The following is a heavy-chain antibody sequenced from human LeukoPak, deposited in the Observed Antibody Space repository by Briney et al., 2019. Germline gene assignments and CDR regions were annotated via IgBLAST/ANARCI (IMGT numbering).Heavy chain of an antibody. CDR3: ARFRRGGSWYFDAFDI. J-gene: IGHJ3*02. V-gene: IGHV5-51*01. CDR1: GYSFTSYW. D-gene: IGHD6-13*01. CDR2: IYPGDSDT. Sequence: GESLKISCKGSGYSFTSYWIVWVRQMPGKGLEWMGIIYPGDSDTRYSPSFQGQVTISADKSISTAYLQWSSLKASDTAMYYCARFRRGGSWYFDAFDIWGQGTMVTVSS.